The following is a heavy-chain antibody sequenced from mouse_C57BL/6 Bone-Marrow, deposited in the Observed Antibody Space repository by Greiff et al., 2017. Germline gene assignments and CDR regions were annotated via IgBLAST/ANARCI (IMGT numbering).Heavy chain of an antibody. J-gene: IGHJ1*03. V-gene: IGHV3-1*01. Sequence: DVHLVESGPGMVKPSQSLSLTCTVTGYSITSGYDWHWIRHFPGNKLEWMGYISYSGSTNYNPSLKSRISITHDTSKNHFFLKLNSVTTEDTATYYCAREGDQLGLWYFDVWGTGTTVTVSS. CDR3: AREGDQLGLWYFDV. CDR2: ISYSGST. D-gene: IGHD4-1*02. CDR1: GYSITSGYD.